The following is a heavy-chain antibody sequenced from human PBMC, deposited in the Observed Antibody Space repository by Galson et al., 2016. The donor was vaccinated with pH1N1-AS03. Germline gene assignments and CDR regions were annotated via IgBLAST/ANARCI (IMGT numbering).Heavy chain of an antibody. Sequence: SVKVSCKASGYIFTGFYVHWVRQAPGQGLEWMGWINPNNGVTNYAQKFQAWVTMTGDTSISTAYLELYGLKSDDTAVYYCARDPRGPCSSATCATNYYFGMDVWGQGTTVIVSS. CDR1: GYIFTGFY. D-gene: IGHD2-8*01. CDR3: ARDPRGPCSSATCATNYYFGMDV. V-gene: IGHV1-2*04. J-gene: IGHJ6*02. CDR2: INPNNGVT.